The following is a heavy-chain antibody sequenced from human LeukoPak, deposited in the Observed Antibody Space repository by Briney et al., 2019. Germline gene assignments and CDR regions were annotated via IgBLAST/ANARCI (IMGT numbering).Heavy chain of an antibody. CDR1: GFTFSSYS. CDR3: ASSGYYLDAFDI. J-gene: IGHJ3*02. V-gene: IGHV3-21*04. D-gene: IGHD3-22*01. Sequence: GGSLRLSCAASGFTFSSYSMNWVRQAPGKGLEWVSSISSSSSYIYYADSVKGRFTISRDNAKNSLYLQMNSLRAEDTAVYYCASSGYYLDAFDIWGQGTMVTVSS. CDR2: ISSSSSYI.